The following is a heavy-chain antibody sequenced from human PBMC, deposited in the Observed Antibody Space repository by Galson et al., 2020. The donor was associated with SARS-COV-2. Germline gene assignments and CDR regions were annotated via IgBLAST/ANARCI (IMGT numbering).Heavy chain of an antibody. CDR2: IIPIFGTA. J-gene: IGHJ4*02. CDR1: GGTFSSYA. V-gene: IGHV1-69*13. D-gene: IGHD4-17*01. CDR3: AVWGGYGDDYVDY. Sequence: SVKVSCKASGGTFSSYAISWVRQAPGQGLEWMGGIIPIFGTANYAQKFQGRVTITADESTSSAYMELSSLRSEDTAVYYCAVWGGYGDDYVDYWGQGTLVTVSS.